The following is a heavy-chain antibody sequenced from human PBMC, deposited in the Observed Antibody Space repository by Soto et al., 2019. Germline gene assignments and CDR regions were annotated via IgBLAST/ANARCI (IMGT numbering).Heavy chain of an antibody. Sequence: GASVKVSCKASGYTFTSYYMHWVRQAPGKGLEWMGIIDPSGGSTSYAQKFQGRVTMTRDTSTSTVYMELSSLRSEDTAVYYCARAYCGGDCKHRGYYGMDVWG. V-gene: IGHV1-46*01. CDR2: IDPSGGST. CDR3: ARAYCGGDCKHRGYYGMDV. J-gene: IGHJ6*02. D-gene: IGHD2-21*02. CDR1: GYTFTSYY.